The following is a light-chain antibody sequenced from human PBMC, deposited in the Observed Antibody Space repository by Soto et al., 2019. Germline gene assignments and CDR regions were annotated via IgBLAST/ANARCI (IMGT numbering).Light chain of an antibody. V-gene: IGLV2-14*03. CDR3: SSYTSITTFYV. J-gene: IGLJ1*01. Sequence: QYALTQPAAVSGSPGQSITIPCTGNSSDVGGHNFVSWYQHHPGKAPKLMIYDVTNRPSGVSDRFSGSKSGNTASLTISGLQAEDEADYFCSSYTSITTFYVFGTGTKVTVL. CDR2: DVT. CDR1: SSDVGGHNF.